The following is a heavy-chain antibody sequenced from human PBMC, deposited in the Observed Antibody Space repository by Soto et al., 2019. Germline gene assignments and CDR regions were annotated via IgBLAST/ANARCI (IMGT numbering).Heavy chain of an antibody. CDR1: GGSISSGGYY. CDR3: ARTRVATFFWMDHNSPENSYYFDY. J-gene: IGHJ4*02. Sequence: QVQLQESGPGLVKPSQTLSLTCTVSGGSISSGGYYWSWIRQHPGKGLEWIGYIYYSGSTYYNPSLKSRVTISVDESKNQFSRMLSSVTAADTAVYYCARTRVATFFWMDHNSPENSYYFDYWGQGTLVTVSS. V-gene: IGHV4-31*03. D-gene: IGHD5-12*01. CDR2: IYYSGST.